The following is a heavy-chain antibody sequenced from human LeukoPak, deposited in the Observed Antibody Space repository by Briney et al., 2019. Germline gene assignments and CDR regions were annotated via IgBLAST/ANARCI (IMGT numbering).Heavy chain of an antibody. V-gene: IGHV4-39*02. J-gene: IGHJ4*02. CDR1: GGSISSSSYY. CDR3: ARESVDTAMVYFDY. Sequence: SETLSLTCTVSGGSISSSSYYWGWIRQPPGKGLEWIGSIYYSGSTYYNPSLKSRVTISVDTSKNQFSLKLSSVTAADTAVYYCARESVDTAMVYFDYWGQGTLVTVSS. CDR2: IYYSGST. D-gene: IGHD5-18*01.